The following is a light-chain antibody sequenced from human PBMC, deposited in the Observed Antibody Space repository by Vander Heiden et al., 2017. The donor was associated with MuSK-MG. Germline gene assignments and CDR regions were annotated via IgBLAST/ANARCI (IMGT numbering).Light chain of an antibody. CDR2: SNK. J-gene: IGLJ1*01. CDR3: AAWDDSMNAYYV. Sequence: QSVLTQPPPASGTPGQRATISCSGSRSTTGSNTENGYQQLPGTAPKLLIYSNKQRHSGGPDRCSGSTSGTSASLAISGLQSEDEADDYCAAWDDSMNAYYVFGTGTKVTVL. CDR1: RSTTGSNT. V-gene: IGLV1-44*01.